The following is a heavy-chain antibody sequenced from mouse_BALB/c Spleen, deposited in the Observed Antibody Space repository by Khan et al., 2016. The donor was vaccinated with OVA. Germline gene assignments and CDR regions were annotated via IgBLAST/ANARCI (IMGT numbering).Heavy chain of an antibody. D-gene: IGHD1-2*01. CDR2: IRYSGST. Sequence: EVQLQESGPGLVKPYQSLSLTCTVTGYSITSGYGWNWIRQFPGNKLEWMGYIRYSGSTNYNPSLKSRISLTRDTSKNQFFLQLNSVTTEDTATYYCARTARIKYWGQGTTLTVSS. CDR1: GYSITSGYG. V-gene: IGHV3-1*02. CDR3: ARTARIKY. J-gene: IGHJ2*01.